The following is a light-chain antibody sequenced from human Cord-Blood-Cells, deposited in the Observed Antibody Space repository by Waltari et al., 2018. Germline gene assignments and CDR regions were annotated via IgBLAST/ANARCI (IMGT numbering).Light chain of an antibody. CDR2: RDS. CDR3: QVWDNSTAV. Sequence: SYELTQPLSVSVALGQTARITCGGNNIGSKNVHWYQQKPGQAPVLVIYRDSNRPSGIPERFSGSNSGNTATLTISRAQAGDEADYYCQVWDNSTAVFGGGTKLTVL. CDR1: NIGSKN. V-gene: IGLV3-9*01. J-gene: IGLJ3*02.